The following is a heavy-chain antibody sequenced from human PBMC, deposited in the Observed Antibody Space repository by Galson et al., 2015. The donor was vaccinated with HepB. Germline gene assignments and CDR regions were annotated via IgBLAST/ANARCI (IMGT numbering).Heavy chain of an antibody. D-gene: IGHD3-3*02. Sequence: SLRLSCAASGFTFSNAWMSWVRQAPGKGLEWVGRIKSKTDGGTTDYAAPVKGRFTISRDDSKNTLYLQMNSLKTEDTAVYYCTTASNPSSIDYYGMDVWGQGTTVTVSS. CDR2: IKSKTDGGTT. V-gene: IGHV3-15*01. CDR1: GFTFSNAW. CDR3: TTASNPSSIDYYGMDV. J-gene: IGHJ6*02.